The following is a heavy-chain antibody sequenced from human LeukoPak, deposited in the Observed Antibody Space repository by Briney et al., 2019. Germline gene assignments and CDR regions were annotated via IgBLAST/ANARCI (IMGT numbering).Heavy chain of an antibody. D-gene: IGHD4-11*01. CDR1: GFTFDDYA. V-gene: IGHV3-23*01. CDR3: AKDLYSNYGPADY. J-gene: IGHJ4*02. CDR2: INGGGVNT. Sequence: GGSLRLSCAASGFTFDDYAMHWVRQAPGKGLEWVSTINGGGVNTHYADSVGGRFTISRDNSKNTLFLQMNSLRDEDTAVYYCAKDLYSNYGPADYWGQGNLVTVSS.